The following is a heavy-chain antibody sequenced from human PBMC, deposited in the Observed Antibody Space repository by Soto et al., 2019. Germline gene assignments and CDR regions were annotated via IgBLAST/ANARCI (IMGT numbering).Heavy chain of an antibody. J-gene: IGHJ1*01. CDR1: DGSISSYY. CDR3: ARSRTTVTPSGFQH. Sequence: ETLSLTCTISDGSISSYYWSWIRQPPGKALEWIGYVYYTGNTNYNPSLKSRVTISVDTSKNQFSLKLSSVTAADTAVYYCARSRTTVTPSGFQHWGQGTLVTVSS. CDR2: VYYTGNT. D-gene: IGHD4-17*01. V-gene: IGHV4-59*01.